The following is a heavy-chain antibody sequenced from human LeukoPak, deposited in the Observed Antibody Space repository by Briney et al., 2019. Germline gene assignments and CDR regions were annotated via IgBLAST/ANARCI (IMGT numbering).Heavy chain of an antibody. CDR3: ARVGDSSGYYHALSDY. V-gene: IGHV5-51*01. CDR2: IYPGDSDT. D-gene: IGHD3-22*01. Sequence: GESLKISCKGSGYSFTSYWIGWVRQMPGKGLEWMGIIYPGDSDTRYSPSFQGQVTISADKSISTAYLQWSSLKASDTAMYYCARVGDSSGYYHALSDYWGQGTLVTVSS. J-gene: IGHJ4*02. CDR1: GYSFTSYW.